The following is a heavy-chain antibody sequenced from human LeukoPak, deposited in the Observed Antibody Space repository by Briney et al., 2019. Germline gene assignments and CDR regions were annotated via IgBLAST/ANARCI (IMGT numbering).Heavy chain of an antibody. CDR3: ARGGAYCGGDCYLDY. CDR1: GCSISRYY. Sequence: SETLSLTCTVSGCSISRYYWNWIRQPAGKGLEWIGRIYTSGTTNYNPSLKSRVTMSVDTSKNQFSLKLSSVTAADTAVYYCARGGAYCGGDCYLDYWGQGTLVTVSS. CDR2: IYTSGTT. D-gene: IGHD2-21*02. V-gene: IGHV4-4*07. J-gene: IGHJ4*02.